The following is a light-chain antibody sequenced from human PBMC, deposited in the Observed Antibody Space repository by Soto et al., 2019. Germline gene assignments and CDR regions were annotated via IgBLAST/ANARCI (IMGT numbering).Light chain of an antibody. V-gene: IGKV1-39*01. CDR1: QSINNY. J-gene: IGKJ1*01. CDR3: QQSYSPPWT. Sequence: DIQMTQSPTSLYASLGDRVTITCRASQSINNYVNWYQQKQGQAPNLLIYTASSLQSGVPSRFSGSGSRTGFTLTISSLQPEDFATYFCQQSYSPPWTFGQRTKVEIK. CDR2: TAS.